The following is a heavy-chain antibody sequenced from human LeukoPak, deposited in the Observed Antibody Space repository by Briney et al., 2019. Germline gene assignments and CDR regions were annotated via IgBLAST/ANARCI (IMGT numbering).Heavy chain of an antibody. D-gene: IGHD6-13*01. Sequence: PGGSLRLSCAASGFIFSDCYMSWIRQAPGKGLEWVSYISGYSSYTNHADSVKGRFTISRDNSKNTLYLQMNSLRAEDTAVYYCAKSAAAGPYYYYGMDVWGQGTTVTVSS. CDR2: ISGYSSYT. CDR1: GFIFSDCY. V-gene: IGHV3-11*06. CDR3: AKSAAAGPYYYYGMDV. J-gene: IGHJ6*02.